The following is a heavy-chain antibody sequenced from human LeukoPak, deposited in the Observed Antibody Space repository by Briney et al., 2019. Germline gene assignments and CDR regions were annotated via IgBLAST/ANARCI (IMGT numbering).Heavy chain of an antibody. CDR1: GGSINSANYY. CDR2: VYYSGSA. CDR3: ARDSVGGTGHDAFDI. V-gene: IGHV4-39*07. D-gene: IGHD1-26*01. J-gene: IGHJ3*02. Sequence: SETLSLTCTVSGGSINSANYYWGWIRQPPGKGLEWIGSVYYSGSAYYSSSLKSRVTILVDTSKNQFSLKLSSVTAADTAVYYCARDSVGGTGHDAFDIWGQGTMATVSS.